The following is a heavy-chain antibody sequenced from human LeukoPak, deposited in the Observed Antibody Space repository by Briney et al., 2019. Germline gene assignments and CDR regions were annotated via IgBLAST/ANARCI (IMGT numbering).Heavy chain of an antibody. V-gene: IGHV3-21*01. J-gene: IGHJ4*02. Sequence: GGSLRLSCSASGFTFSDYDMNWVRQAPGKGLEWVSSISGLSSYTYYGESVKGRFSISRDNAKNSLYQQMNSLGAEDTATYYCGRAFPPLRTSSAGDLWGQGILVTVSS. CDR1: GFTFSDYD. D-gene: IGHD3-16*01. CDR2: ISGLSSYT. CDR3: GRAFPPLRTSSAGDL.